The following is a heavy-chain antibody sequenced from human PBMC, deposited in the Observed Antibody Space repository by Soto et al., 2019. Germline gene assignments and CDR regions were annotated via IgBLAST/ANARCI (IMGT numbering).Heavy chain of an antibody. CDR3: ARIAAAGTRFDY. V-gene: IGHV4-4*02. D-gene: IGHD6-13*01. J-gene: IGHJ4*02. Sequence: QVQLQESGPGLVKPSGTLSLTCAVSGGSISSTNWWSWVRQPPGKGLEWIGEIYHSGNTNYNPSLKSRVTISVGKSKNQFALQLSSVTAAVTAVYFCARIAAAGTRFDYWGQGTLVTVSS. CDR2: IYHSGNT. CDR1: GGSISSTNW.